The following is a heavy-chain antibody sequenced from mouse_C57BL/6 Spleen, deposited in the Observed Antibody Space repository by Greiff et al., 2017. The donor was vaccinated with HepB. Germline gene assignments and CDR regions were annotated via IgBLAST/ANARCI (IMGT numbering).Heavy chain of an antibody. V-gene: IGHV5-17*01. CDR2: ISSGSSTI. CDR3: ARGDYYGSSYRDYFDY. Sequence: EVQLQESGGGLVKPGGSLKLSCAASGFTFSDYGMHWVRQAPEKGLEWVAYISSGSSTIYYADTVKGRFTISRDNAKNTLFLQMTSLRSEDTAMYYCARGDYYGSSYRDYFDYWGQGTTLTVSS. D-gene: IGHD1-1*01. J-gene: IGHJ2*01. CDR1: GFTFSDYG.